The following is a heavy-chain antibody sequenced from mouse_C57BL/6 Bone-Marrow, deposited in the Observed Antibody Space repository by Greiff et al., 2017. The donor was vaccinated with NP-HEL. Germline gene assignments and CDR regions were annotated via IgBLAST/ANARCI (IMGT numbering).Heavy chain of an antibody. D-gene: IGHD6-2*01. V-gene: IGHV1-64*01. CDR3: ARSLPWFAY. Sequence: QVQLQQPGAELVKPGASVKLSCKASGYTFTSYWMHWVKQRPGQGLEWIGMIHPNSGSTNYTEKFKSKATLTVDKSSSTAYMQLSSLTSEDSAVDYCARSLPWFAYWGQGTLVTVSA. J-gene: IGHJ3*01. CDR2: IHPNSGST. CDR1: GYTFTSYW.